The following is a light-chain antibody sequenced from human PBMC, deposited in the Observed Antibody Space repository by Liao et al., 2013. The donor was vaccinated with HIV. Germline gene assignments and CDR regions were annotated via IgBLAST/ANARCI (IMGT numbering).Light chain of an antibody. CDR2: YDS. CDR1: YIGNKG. CDR3: QVWDSSSDHMV. J-gene: IGLJ2*01. Sequence: YVLTQPPSLSVAPGETASITCGGKYIGNKGVYWYQQRPGQAPMMVISYDSDRPSGIPERFSGSNSGNTATLTISRVEAGDEADYYCQVWDSSSDHMVFGGGTKLTVL. V-gene: IGLV3-21*01.